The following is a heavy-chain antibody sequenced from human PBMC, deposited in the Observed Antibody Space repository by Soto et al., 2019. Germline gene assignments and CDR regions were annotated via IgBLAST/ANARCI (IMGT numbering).Heavy chain of an antibody. D-gene: IGHD3-3*01. V-gene: IGHV4-38-2*01. Sequence: SETLSLTCAVSGYSISSGYYWGWIRQPPGKGLEWIGSIYHSGSTYYNPSLKSRVTISVDTSKNQFSLKLSSVTAADTAVYHCARCQEGYYDFWSGYYKGAVWFAPWGQGTLVTVSS. J-gene: IGHJ5*02. CDR1: GYSISSGYY. CDR2: IYHSGST. CDR3: ARCQEGYYDFWSGYYKGAVWFAP.